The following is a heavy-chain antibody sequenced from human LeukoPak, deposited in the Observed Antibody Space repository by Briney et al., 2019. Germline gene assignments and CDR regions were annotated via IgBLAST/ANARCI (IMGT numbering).Heavy chain of an antibody. Sequence: PGGSLRLSCAASGFTFSSYAMSWARQAPGKGLEWVAIVNEGGTQHYSVDSVKGRFTISRDNAENSLYLQMNSLRAEDTAVYYCAREHYFYYMDGWGKGTTVTVSS. V-gene: IGHV3-7*01. CDR2: VNEGGTQH. CDR1: GFTFSSYA. CDR3: AREHYFYYMDG. J-gene: IGHJ6*03.